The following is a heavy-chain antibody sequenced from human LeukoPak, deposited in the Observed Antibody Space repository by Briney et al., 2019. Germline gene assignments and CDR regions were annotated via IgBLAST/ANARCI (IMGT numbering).Heavy chain of an antibody. Sequence: GGSLRLSCAASGSTFSIYGMGWVRQAPGKGLEWVSAISGSGGSTYYADSVKGRFTISRDNSKNTLYLQMNSLRAEDTAVYYCAKDNYIKAMVRGVITYWGQGTLVTVSS. J-gene: IGHJ4*02. V-gene: IGHV3-23*01. CDR1: GSTFSIYG. D-gene: IGHD3-10*01. CDR3: AKDNYIKAMVRGVITY. CDR2: ISGSGGST.